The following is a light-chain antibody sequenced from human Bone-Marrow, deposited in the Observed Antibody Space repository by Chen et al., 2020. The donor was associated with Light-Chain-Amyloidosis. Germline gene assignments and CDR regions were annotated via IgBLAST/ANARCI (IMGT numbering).Light chain of an antibody. CDR2: EVT. CDR3: SSYTITNTLV. Sequence: QSALTQPSSVYGSPGQSITISCTGTSPDVGGDNHVSWYQQHPDKAPKLMIYEVTNRPSWVPDRFSGSTSDNTASLTISALQTEDEADYFCSSYTITNTLVFGSGTRVTVL. V-gene: IGLV2-14*01. CDR1: SPDVGGDNH. J-gene: IGLJ1*01.